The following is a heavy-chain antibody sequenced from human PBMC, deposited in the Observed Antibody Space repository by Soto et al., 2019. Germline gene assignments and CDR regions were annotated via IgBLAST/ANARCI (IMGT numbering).Heavy chain of an antibody. J-gene: IGHJ5*02. CDR2: INGGNGNT. CDR1: GYTFTSYA. CDR3: ARDRLDPNWFDP. D-gene: IGHD2-2*03. V-gene: IGHV1-3*01. Sequence: ASVKFSGKASGYTFTSYAMHWVRQAPGQRLECMVWINGGNGNTKYXXKFQGRVXXTRDTSASTAXMELSXLRSEDTAVYYCARDRLDPNWFDPWGQGTLVTVSS.